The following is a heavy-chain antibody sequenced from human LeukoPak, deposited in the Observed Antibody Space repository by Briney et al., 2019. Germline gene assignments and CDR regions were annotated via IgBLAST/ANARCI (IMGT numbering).Heavy chain of an antibody. CDR3: ARGLWFGELFPFDY. CDR1: GFTFSSYW. J-gene: IGHJ4*02. Sequence: GGSLRLSCAASGFTFSSYWMSWVRQAPGKGLEWVANIKQDGSEKYYVDSVKGRFTISRDNAKNSLYLQMNSLRAEDTAVYYCARGLWFGELFPFDYWGQGTLVTVSS. CDR2: IKQDGSEK. D-gene: IGHD3-10*01. V-gene: IGHV3-7*01.